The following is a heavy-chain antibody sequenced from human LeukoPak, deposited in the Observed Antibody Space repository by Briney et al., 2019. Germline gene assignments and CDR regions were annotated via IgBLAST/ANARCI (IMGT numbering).Heavy chain of an antibody. CDR2: INPNSGGT. J-gene: IGHJ4*02. CDR3: ARGDIVQLWSRTAAFDY. V-gene: IGHV1-2*04. D-gene: IGHD5-18*01. CDR1: GYTFTGYY. Sequence: ASVKVSCKASGYTFTGYYMHWVRQAPGQGLEWMGWINPNSGGTNYAQKFQGWVTMTRDTSISTAYMELSRLSSDDTAVYYCARGDIVQLWSRTAAFDYWGQGTLVTVSS.